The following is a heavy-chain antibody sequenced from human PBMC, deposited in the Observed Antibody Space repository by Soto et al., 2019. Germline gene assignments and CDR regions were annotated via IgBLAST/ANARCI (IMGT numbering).Heavy chain of an antibody. CDR3: ARINPGAGYHYAMDF. V-gene: IGHV4-28*01. J-gene: IGHJ6*02. CDR2: IYYTGST. D-gene: IGHD3-10*01. CDR1: GYSISSSNW. Sequence: SETLSLTCAVSGYSISSSNWWGWIRQPPGKGLEWIGYIYYTGSTHYNPSLKSRVTMSVDTSKNQFSLKLSSVTAVDTAVYYCARINPGAGYHYAMDFWGPGTTVTLFS.